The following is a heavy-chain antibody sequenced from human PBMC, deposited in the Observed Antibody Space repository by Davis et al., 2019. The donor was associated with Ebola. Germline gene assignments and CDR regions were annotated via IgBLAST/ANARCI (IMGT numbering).Heavy chain of an antibody. CDR1: GFILSSHW. CDR3: VRGGSATAY. D-gene: IGHD2-15*01. J-gene: IGHJ1*01. CDR2: IKPDGSEG. V-gene: IGHV3-7*03. Sequence: PGGSLRLSCAASGFILSSHWMSWVRQAPGKGLEWVANIKPDGSEGSYVDSVKGRFTISRDNAKSSLYLQMNSLRAEDTAVFYCVRGGSATAYWGQGTPVTVSS.